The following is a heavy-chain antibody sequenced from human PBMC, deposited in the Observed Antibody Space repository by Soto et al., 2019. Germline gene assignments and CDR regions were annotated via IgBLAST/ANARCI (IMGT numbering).Heavy chain of an antibody. D-gene: IGHD3-3*01. CDR3: VKDWSGDKCPCLDV. V-gene: IGHV3-23*01. Sequence: EVQLLESEGGLVQPGGSLRLSCATSGFTFSNYAMTWVRQAPGEGLEWVSTISGGTTYYADSVKGRFTISRDNPKKTLELQMNSLRAEDTAVYYCVKDWSGDKCPCLDVWGQGTTVTVSS. J-gene: IGHJ6*02. CDR2: ISGGTT. CDR1: GFTFSNYA.